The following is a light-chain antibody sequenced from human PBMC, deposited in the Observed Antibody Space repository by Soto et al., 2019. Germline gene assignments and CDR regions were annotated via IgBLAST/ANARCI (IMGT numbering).Light chain of an antibody. CDR3: QSYDSSLDVV. Sequence: QSVLTQPPSVSGAPGQRVTISCTGSSSNIGAGYDVHWYQQLPGTAPKLLIYGNSNRPSGVPDRFSGSKSGTSASLAITGLEAEDGAHYYCQSYDSSLDVVFGGGTKVTVL. V-gene: IGLV1-40*01. CDR2: GNS. CDR1: SSNIGAGYD. J-gene: IGLJ2*01.